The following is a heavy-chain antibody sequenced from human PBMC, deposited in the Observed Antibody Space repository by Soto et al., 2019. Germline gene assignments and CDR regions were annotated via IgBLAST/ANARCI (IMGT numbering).Heavy chain of an antibody. CDR2: IYWDDDK. CDR3: AHGLTPGFGELFDVLFDY. CDR1: GFSLSTSGVG. D-gene: IGHD3-10*01. Sequence: SGPTLVKPTQTLTLTCTFSGFSLSTSGVGVGWIRQPPGKALEWLALIYWDDDKRYSPSLKSRLTITKDTSKNQVVLTMTNMDPVDTATYYCAHGLTPGFGELFDVLFDYWGQGTLVTVSS. J-gene: IGHJ4*02. V-gene: IGHV2-5*02.